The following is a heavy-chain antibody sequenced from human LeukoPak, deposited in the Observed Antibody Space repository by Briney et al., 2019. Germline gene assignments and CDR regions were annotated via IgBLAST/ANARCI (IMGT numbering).Heavy chain of an antibody. D-gene: IGHD1-1*01. Sequence: PSETLSLTCTVSGVSISSYYWSWIRQPPGKGLEWIGYISYTGSTNYNPSLKSRVTISVDTSKNQFSLKLSSVTAADTAVYYCARWNRMIDYWGQGTLVTVSS. V-gene: IGHV4-59*01. CDR1: GVSISSYY. CDR2: ISYTGST. J-gene: IGHJ4*02. CDR3: ARWNRMIDY.